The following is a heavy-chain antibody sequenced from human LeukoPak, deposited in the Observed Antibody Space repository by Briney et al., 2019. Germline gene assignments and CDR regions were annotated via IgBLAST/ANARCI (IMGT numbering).Heavy chain of an antibody. J-gene: IGHJ6*03. CDR3: ARVPDPRGYCSSTSCYYYYMDV. Sequence: SETLSLTCTVSGGSISSGSYYWSWIRQPAGKGLEWIGRIYTSGSTNYNPSLKSRVTISVDTSKNQFSLKLSSVTAAATAVYYCARVPDPRGYCSSTSCYYYYMDVWGKGTTVTVSS. V-gene: IGHV4-61*02. D-gene: IGHD2-2*01. CDR1: GGSISSGSYY. CDR2: IYTSGST.